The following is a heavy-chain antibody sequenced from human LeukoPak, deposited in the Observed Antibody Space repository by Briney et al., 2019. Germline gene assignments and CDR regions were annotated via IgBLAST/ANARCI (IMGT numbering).Heavy chain of an antibody. J-gene: IGHJ6*02. V-gene: IGHV4-59*01. CDR2: IYYSGST. Sequence: SETLSLTCTVSGGSISSYYWSWIRQPPGKGLEWIGYIYYSGSTNYNPSLKSRVTISVDTSKNQFSLKLSSVTAADTAVYYCARDSGNWSGYYIAPPYYYGMDVWGQGTTVTVSS. CDR1: GGSISSYY. CDR3: ARDSGNWSGYYIAPPYYYGMDV. D-gene: IGHD3-3*01.